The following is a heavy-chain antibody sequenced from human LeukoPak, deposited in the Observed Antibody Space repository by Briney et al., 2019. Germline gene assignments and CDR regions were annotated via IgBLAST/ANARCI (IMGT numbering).Heavy chain of an antibody. D-gene: IGHD3-10*01. CDR2: IYYSGST. CDR3: ARDSTPDYYGPRGFDY. V-gene: IGHV4-39*07. Sequence: SETLSLTCTVSGGSISSSSYYRGWIRQPPGKGLEWIGSIYYSGSTYYNPSLKSRVTISVDTSKNQFSLKLSSVTAADTAVYYCARDSTPDYYGPRGFDYWGQGTLVTVSS. CDR1: GGSISSSSYY. J-gene: IGHJ4*02.